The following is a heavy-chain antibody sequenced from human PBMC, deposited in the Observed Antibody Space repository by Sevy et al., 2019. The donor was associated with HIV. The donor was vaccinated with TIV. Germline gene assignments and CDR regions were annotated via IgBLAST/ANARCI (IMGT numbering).Heavy chain of an antibody. CDR2: ISSSSSYI. CDR3: AREGITGTTIAFDI. Sequence: GGSLRLSCVASGFTFSSYSMNWVRQAPGKGLEWVSSISSSSSYIYYADSVKGRFTISRDNAKNSLYLQMNSLRAEDTAVYYCAREGITGTTIAFDIWGQGTMVTVSS. CDR1: GFTFSSYS. J-gene: IGHJ3*02. D-gene: IGHD1-7*01. V-gene: IGHV3-21*01.